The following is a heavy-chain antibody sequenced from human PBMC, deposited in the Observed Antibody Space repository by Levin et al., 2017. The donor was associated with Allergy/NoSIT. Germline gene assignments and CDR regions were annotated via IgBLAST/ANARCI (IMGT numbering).Heavy chain of an antibody. D-gene: IGHD3-10*01. CDR1: GFTFSSYA. V-gene: IGHV3-30-3*01. Sequence: GESLKISFAASGFTFSSYAMHWVRQAPGKGLEWVAIISYDGSSKYYADSVKGRFTISRDNSKNTLYLQMNSLRAEDTAVYYCARDAFYGSGTYHVYWGQGTLVTVSS. J-gene: IGHJ4*02. CDR2: ISYDGSSK. CDR3: ARDAFYGSGTYHVY.